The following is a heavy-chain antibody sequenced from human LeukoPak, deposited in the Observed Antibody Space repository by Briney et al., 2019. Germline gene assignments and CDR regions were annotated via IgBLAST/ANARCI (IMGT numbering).Heavy chain of an antibody. CDR1: GYTFTDYY. J-gene: IGHJ6*02. D-gene: IGHD3-3*01. Sequence: ASVKVSCKASGYTFTDYYVHWVRQAPGQGLEWMGRINAKSGDTNAAQRFQGRVTMTRVTSITTAYLELSRLRSDDTAVYYCARDELYNGYYSVKYHYNGMDVWGQGTTVTVSS. CDR3: ARDELYNGYYSVKYHYNGMDV. CDR2: INAKSGDT. V-gene: IGHV1-2*06.